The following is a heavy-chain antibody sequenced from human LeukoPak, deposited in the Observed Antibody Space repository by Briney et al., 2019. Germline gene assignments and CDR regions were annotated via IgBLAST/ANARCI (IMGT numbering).Heavy chain of an antibody. V-gene: IGHV4-59*01. J-gene: IGHJ1*01. Sequence: SETLSLTCTVSGGSISSYYWSWIRQPPGKGLEWIGYIYYSGSTNYNPSLKSRVTISVDTSKNQFSLKLSSVTAADTAVYYCASYMVRESNAFDIWGQGTLVTVSS. D-gene: IGHD3-10*01. CDR3: ASYMVRESNAFDI. CDR1: GGSISSYY. CDR2: IYYSGST.